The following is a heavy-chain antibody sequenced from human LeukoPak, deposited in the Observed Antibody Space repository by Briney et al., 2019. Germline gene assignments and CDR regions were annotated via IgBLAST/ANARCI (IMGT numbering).Heavy chain of an antibody. CDR3: AKDHLSTYSYGPDAFDI. J-gene: IGHJ3*02. Sequence: GGSLRLSRAASGFTFSSYAMSWVRQAPGKGLEWVSAISGSGGSTYYADSVKGRFTISRDNSKNTLYLQMNSLRAEDTAVYYCAKDHLSTYSYGPDAFDIWGQGTMVTVSS. CDR1: GFTFSSYA. D-gene: IGHD5-18*01. CDR2: ISGSGGST. V-gene: IGHV3-23*01.